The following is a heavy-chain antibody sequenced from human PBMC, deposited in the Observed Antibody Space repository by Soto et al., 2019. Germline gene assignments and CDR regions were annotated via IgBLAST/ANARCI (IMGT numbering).Heavy chain of an antibody. V-gene: IGHV2-5*02. Sequence: ESGPNLVNTTQTLTMTCTFSGFSLSTSGVGVGWIRQPPGKALEWLALIYWDDDKRYSPSLKSRLTITKDTSKNQVVLTMTNMDPVDTATYYCARYSSGDDLFDYWGQGTLVTVSS. CDR3: ARYSSGDDLFDY. D-gene: IGHD6-19*01. J-gene: IGHJ4*02. CDR2: IYWDDDK. CDR1: GFSLSTSGVG.